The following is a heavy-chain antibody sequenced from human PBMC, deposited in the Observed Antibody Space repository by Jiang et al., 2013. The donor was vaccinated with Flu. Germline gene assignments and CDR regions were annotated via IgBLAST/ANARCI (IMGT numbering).Heavy chain of an antibody. V-gene: IGHV1-18*01. CDR1: GYKFSSYA. CDR2: ISAYNGNT. CDR3: ARAPNQEYGGNSVSDY. D-gene: IGHD4-23*01. Sequence: SGAEVKKPGASVKVSCKASGYKFSSYAMHWVRQAPGQRLEWMGWISAYNGNTNYAQMLQGRVTMTTDTSTSTAYMELRSLRSDDTAVYYCARAPNQEYGGNSVSDYWGQGTLVTVSS. J-gene: IGHJ4*02.